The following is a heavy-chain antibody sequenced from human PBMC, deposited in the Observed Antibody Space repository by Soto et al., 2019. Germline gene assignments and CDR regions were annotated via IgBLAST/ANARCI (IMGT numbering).Heavy chain of an antibody. Sequence: SETLSLTCAVYGGSFSGYYWSWIRQPPGTGLEWIGEINHSGSTNYNPSLKGRVTISVDTSKNQFSLRLSSVTADDTAVYFCAREPYLPRARNDFWGQGTLVTVSS. J-gene: IGHJ4*02. V-gene: IGHV4-34*01. CDR2: INHSGST. CDR3: AREPYLPRARNDF. CDR1: GGSFSGYY.